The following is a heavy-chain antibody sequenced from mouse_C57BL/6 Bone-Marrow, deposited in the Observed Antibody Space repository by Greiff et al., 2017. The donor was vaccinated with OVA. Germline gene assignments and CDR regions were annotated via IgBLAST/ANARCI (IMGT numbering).Heavy chain of an antibody. V-gene: IGHV14-3*01. D-gene: IGHD1-2*01. J-gene: IGHJ2*01. Sequence: VQLQQSVAELVRPGASVKLSCTASGFNIKNTYMHWVKQRPEQGLEWIGRIDPANGTTKYAPKFQGKATITADTSSNTAYLQLSSLTSEDTAIYYGAKWRRGYVRGLYYFDYWGQGTTLTVSS. CDR1: GFNIKNTY. CDR3: AKWRRGYVRGLYYFDY. CDR2: IDPANGTT.